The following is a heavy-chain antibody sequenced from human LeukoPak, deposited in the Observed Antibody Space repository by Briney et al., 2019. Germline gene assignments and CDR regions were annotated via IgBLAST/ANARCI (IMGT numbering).Heavy chain of an antibody. CDR3: ARDNSVRDEAWWFNP. V-gene: IGHV4-39*07. CDR1: GGSISSSSYY. Sequence: SETLSLTCTVSGGSISSSSYYWGWIRQPPGKGLEWIGNIYYSGSTYYNPSLKSRVTISLDTPKNQFSLKLSSVTAADTAVYYCARDNSVRDEAWWFNPWGQGTLVTVSS. J-gene: IGHJ5*02. D-gene: IGHD5-24*01. CDR2: IYYSGST.